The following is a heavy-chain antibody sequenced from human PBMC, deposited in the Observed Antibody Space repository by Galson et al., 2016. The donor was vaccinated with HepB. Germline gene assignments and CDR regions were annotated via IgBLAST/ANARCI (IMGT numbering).Heavy chain of an antibody. CDR3: AAAVAGDFDY. V-gene: IGHV1-18*04. CDR1: GYTFTSYG. D-gene: IGHD6-19*01. J-gene: IGHJ4*02. Sequence: SCKASGYTFTSYGITWVRQAPGQGLEWMGRISAYNGNTNYAQKLQGRVTMTTDTSTSTAYMELRSLRSDDTAVYYCAAAVAGDFDYWGQGTLVTVSS. CDR2: ISAYNGNT.